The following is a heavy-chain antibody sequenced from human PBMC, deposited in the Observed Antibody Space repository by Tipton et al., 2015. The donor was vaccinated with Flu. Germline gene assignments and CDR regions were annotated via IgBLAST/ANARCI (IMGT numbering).Heavy chain of an antibody. CDR2: IYTSGST. D-gene: IGHD2-15*01. J-gene: IGHJ5*02. V-gene: IGHV4-4*07. Sequence: TLSLTCIVSGGSISSYYWSWIRQPAGKGLEWIGRIYTSGSTNYNPSLKSRATMSVDTSKNQFPLKLSSVTAAGTAVYYCAREEYCSGGTCYEGWFDPWGQGTLVTVSS. CDR3: AREEYCSGGTCYEGWFDP. CDR1: GGSISSYY.